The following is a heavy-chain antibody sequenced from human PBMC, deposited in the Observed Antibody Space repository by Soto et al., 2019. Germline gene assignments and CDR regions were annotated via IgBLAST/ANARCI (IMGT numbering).Heavy chain of an antibody. CDR2: INHSGST. V-gene: IGHV4-34*01. CDR3: ARGLGGDHIVVVTAIPYFDY. J-gene: IGHJ4*02. D-gene: IGHD2-21*02. Sequence: QVQLQQWGAGLLKPSETLSLTCAVYGGSFSDYYWSWIRQPPGKGLEWIGEINHSGSTNYNPSLKSRVTISVDTSKNQFSLKLSSVTAADTAVYYCARGLGGDHIVVVTAIPYFDYWGQGTLVTVSS. CDR1: GGSFSDYY.